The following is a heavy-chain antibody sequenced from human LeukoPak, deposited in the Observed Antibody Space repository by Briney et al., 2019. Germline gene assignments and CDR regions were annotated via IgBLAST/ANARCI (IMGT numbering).Heavy chain of an antibody. CDR3: ARAFPYDSSDFFLL. CDR2: INVGNGNT. J-gene: IGHJ4*02. Sequence: ASVKVSCKASGFSFGSYAMHWVRQAPGQRLEWMGRINVGNGNTKYSQKFQGRVTITRDTSASTAYMELSSLRSEDSAVYYCARAFPYDSSDFFLLWGQGTLITVSS. D-gene: IGHD3-22*01. CDR1: GFSFGSYA. V-gene: IGHV1-3*01.